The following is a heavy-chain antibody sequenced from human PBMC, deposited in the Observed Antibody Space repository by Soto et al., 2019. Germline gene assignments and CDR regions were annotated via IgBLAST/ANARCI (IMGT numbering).Heavy chain of an antibody. CDR3: AKGTMVRGVMPLGYHGMDV. CDR1: GGSFSGYY. V-gene: IGHV4-34*01. CDR2: INHSGST. D-gene: IGHD3-10*01. Sequence: SETLSLTCAVYGGSFSGYYWSWIRQPPGKGLEWIGEINHSGSTNYNPSLKSRVTISVDTSKNQFSLKLSSVTAADTAVYYCAKGTMVRGVMPLGYHGMDVWGQGTTVTVSS. J-gene: IGHJ6*02.